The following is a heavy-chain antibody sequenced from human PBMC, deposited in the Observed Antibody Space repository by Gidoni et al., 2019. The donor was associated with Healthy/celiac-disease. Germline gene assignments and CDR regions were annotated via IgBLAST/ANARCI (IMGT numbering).Heavy chain of an antibody. J-gene: IGHJ5*02. CDR3: AKDSGRAVAPLDP. Sequence: GSKKYYADSVKGRFTISRDNSKNTLYLQMNSLRAEDPSVYYCAKDSGRAVAPLDPWGQGTLVTVSS. CDR2: GSKK. D-gene: IGHD6-19*01. V-gene: IGHV3-30*02.